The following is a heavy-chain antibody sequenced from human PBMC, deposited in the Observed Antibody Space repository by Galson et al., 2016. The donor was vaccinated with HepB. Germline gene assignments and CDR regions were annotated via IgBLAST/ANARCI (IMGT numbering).Heavy chain of an antibody. Sequence: TLSLTCTVSGGSIISGGSYWSWIRQHPGKGLEWIGYIYYTGSTNYSPSLRNRVTISLDTSENQFSLNLTSVTAADTAVYYCAKATGYGEQWLPQSIDSGGQGTLVSVSS. J-gene: IGHJ4*02. V-gene: IGHV4-31*03. D-gene: IGHD6-19*01. CDR3: AKATGYGEQWLPQSIDS. CDR2: IYYTGST. CDR1: GGSIISGGSY.